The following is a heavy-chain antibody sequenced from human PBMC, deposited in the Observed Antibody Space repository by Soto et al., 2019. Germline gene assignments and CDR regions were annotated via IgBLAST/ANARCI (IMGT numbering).Heavy chain of an antibody. J-gene: IGHJ4*02. V-gene: IGHV3-74*03. CDR1: GFAFSSYW. D-gene: IGHD6-19*01. CDR2: ISSNGRNT. Sequence: EVQLVESGGGVVQPGGSLRLSCAASGFAFSSYWMQWVRQAPGKGPVWVSRISSNGRNTTYADPVKGRFTVSRDNAKNTLHLQMTSLRDDDTAVYYCVKASTVTGVGGYRWGQGTLVTVSS. CDR3: VKASTVTGVGGYR.